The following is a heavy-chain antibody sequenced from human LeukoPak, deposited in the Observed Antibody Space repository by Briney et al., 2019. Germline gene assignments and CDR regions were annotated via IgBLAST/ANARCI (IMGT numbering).Heavy chain of an antibody. V-gene: IGHV1-24*01. J-gene: IGHJ4*02. D-gene: IGHD2-2*01. Sequence: ASVKVSCKVSGYTLTELSMHWVRQAPGKGLEWMGGFDPDDGETIYAQKFQGRVTMTEDTSTDTAYMELSSLRSEDTAVYYCATDRYCSSTSCYDFDYWGQGTLVTVSS. CDR3: ATDRYCSSTSCYDFDY. CDR1: GYTLTELS. CDR2: FDPDDGET.